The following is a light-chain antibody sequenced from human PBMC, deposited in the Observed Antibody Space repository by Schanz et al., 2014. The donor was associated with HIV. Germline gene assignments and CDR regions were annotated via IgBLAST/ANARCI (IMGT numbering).Light chain of an antibody. CDR1: QSIGNS. J-gene: IGKJ2*01. CDR2: GAS. CDR3: QHYDSYSHT. Sequence: DIQMTQSPSTLSASVGDRVIITCRASQSIGNSLAWFQQKPGRAPQLLIYGASALQPGVPTTFSGSGSGTEFTLTISSLQPGDFATYYCQHYDSYSHTFGQGTKLEIK. V-gene: IGKV1-5*01.